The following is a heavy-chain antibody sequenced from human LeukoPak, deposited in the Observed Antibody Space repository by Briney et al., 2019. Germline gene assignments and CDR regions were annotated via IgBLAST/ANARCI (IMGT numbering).Heavy chain of an antibody. Sequence: PSETLSLTCTVSGGSISSGDYYWSWIRQPPGKGLEWIGYIYYSGSTYYNPSLKSRVTISVDTSKNQFSLKLCSVTAADTAVYYCARVGTMIVVDHWGQGTLVTVSS. CDR2: IYYSGST. CDR3: ARVGTMIVVDH. CDR1: GGSISSGDYY. D-gene: IGHD3-22*01. J-gene: IGHJ4*02. V-gene: IGHV4-30-4*01.